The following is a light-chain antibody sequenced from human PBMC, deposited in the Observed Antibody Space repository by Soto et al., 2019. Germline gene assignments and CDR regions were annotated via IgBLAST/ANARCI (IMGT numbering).Light chain of an antibody. Sequence: SALTQPASVSGSPGQSITISCTGTSSGVGGYNYVSWYQQHPGKAPKLMIYDVSNRPSGVSNRFSGSKSGNTASLTISGLQAEDEADYYCSSYTSSSTLVVFGGGTKLTVL. J-gene: IGLJ2*01. CDR2: DVS. CDR1: SSGVGGYNY. CDR3: SSYTSSSTLVV. V-gene: IGLV2-14*01.